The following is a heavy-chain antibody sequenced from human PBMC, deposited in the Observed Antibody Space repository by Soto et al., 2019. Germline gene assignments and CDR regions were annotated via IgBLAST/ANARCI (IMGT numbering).Heavy chain of an antibody. V-gene: IGHV3-64D*06. CDR2: LSSNGIGT. D-gene: IGHD6-13*01. J-gene: IGHJ6*02. CDR3: VKDMGQAAVGIRYPYGLDV. CDR1: GFTVSSFG. Sequence: GGSLRLSCSGSGFTVSSFGMHWVRQAPGKGLEHVSTLSSNGIGTYYADSVKGRFTFSRDTSKNTLYLQMGSLRTEDTAVYYCVKDMGQAAVGIRYPYGLDVWGLGTTVTVSS.